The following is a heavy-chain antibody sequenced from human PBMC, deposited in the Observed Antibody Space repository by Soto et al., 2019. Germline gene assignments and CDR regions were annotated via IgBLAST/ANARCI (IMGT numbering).Heavy chain of an antibody. CDR2: VYYDGRT. J-gene: IGHJ4*02. D-gene: IGHD3-22*01. Sequence: SETLSLTCTVSGGSISTYYWSWVRQPPGKGLEWIAYVYYDGRTNFNPSLKSRVAIFVDTSKDQFSLKLRSVTAADTAVYFCARGEPYYYDTSGCESLDYFDLWGRGTPVTVSS. CDR1: GGSISTYY. V-gene: IGHV4-59*12. CDR3: ARGEPYYYDTSGCESLDYFDL.